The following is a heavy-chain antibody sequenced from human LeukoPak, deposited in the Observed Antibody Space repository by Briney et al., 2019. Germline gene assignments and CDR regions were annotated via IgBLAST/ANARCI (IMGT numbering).Heavy chain of an antibody. Sequence: PSETLSLTCAVYGGSFSGYYWSWIRQPPGKGLEWIGEINHSGSTNYNPSLKSRVTISVDTSKNQFSLKLSSVTAADTAVYYCARTSYSSPSYSSGWYGGGDAFDIWGQGTMVTVSS. D-gene: IGHD6-19*01. CDR1: GGSFSGYY. CDR3: ARTSYSSPSYSSGWYGGGDAFDI. V-gene: IGHV4-34*01. CDR2: INHSGST. J-gene: IGHJ3*02.